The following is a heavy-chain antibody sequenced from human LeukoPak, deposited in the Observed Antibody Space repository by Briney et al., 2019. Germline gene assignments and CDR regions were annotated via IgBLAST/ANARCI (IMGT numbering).Heavy chain of an antibody. CDR1: GVSLTNYY. CDR3: ARLNYRGGEALHFDY. D-gene: IGHD3-16*01. Sequence: PSETLSLTCSVSGVSLTNYYWGWVRQPPGKGLEYIGYIHSDGTTNYNPSLKSRVTVSLAPSRTHFSLRLSFVTAADTAVYFCARLNYRGGEALHFDYWGQGTLVAVSS. CDR2: IHSDGTT. V-gene: IGHV4-4*09. J-gene: IGHJ4*02.